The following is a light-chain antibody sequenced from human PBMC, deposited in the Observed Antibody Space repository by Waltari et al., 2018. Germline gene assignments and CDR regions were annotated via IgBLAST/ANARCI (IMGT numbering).Light chain of an antibody. V-gene: IGLV2-14*01. CDR3: NSYAGSSSWV. Sequence: QSALTQPAPVSGSPGQSITISCTGTSSDVGFYNYVSWYQQHPGKAPKLMIYDVSERPSGVSNRFSGSKSGNTASLTISGLQAEDEAYYYCNSYAGSSSWVFGGGTKLTVL. J-gene: IGLJ3*02. CDR1: SSDVGFYNY. CDR2: DVS.